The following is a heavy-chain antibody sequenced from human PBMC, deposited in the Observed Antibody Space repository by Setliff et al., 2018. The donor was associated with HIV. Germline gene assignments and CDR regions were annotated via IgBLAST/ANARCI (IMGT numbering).Heavy chain of an antibody. J-gene: IGHJ3*02. V-gene: IGHV4-38-2*01. CDR2: IYHSGST. Sequence: SETLSLTCAVSGYSISSGYYWGWIRQPPGKGLEWIGSIYHSGSTYYNPSLKSRVTISVDTSKKQFSRKLSPVTAADTAVYYCARLITRGASRPLGGDAFDILGKGTMVTVSS. CDR3: ARLITRGASRPLGGDAFDI. D-gene: IGHD6-6*01. CDR1: GYSISSGYY.